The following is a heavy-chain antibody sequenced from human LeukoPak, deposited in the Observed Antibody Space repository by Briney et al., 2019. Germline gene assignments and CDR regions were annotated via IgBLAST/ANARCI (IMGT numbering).Heavy chain of an antibody. D-gene: IGHD6-25*01. V-gene: IGHV3-23*01. Sequence: PGGSLRLSCAASGFTFSSYAMSWVRQAPGKGLEWVSAISGSGGSTYYADSVKSRFTISRDNFKNTLYLQMNSLRAEDTAVYYCAKVGSGNVRGDAFDIWGQGTMVTVSS. CDR3: AKVGSGNVRGDAFDI. CDR2: ISGSGGST. J-gene: IGHJ3*02. CDR1: GFTFSSYA.